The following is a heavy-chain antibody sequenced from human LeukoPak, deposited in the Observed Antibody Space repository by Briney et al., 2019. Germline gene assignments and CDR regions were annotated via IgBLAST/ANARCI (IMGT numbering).Heavy chain of an antibody. CDR1: GVSVSDDS. D-gene: IGHD2-2*01. J-gene: IGHJ5*02. CDR3: AREKFRSSWLTWFDP. V-gene: IGHV4-34*01. Sequence: SETLSLTCAIYGVSVSDDSWNWIRQPPGKGLEWIGEITHSGSTNYNQSLKSRITISVDPSNNQFSLNLTSMTAADTGVYYCAREKFRSSWLTWFDPWGQGTLVSVSS. CDR2: ITHSGST.